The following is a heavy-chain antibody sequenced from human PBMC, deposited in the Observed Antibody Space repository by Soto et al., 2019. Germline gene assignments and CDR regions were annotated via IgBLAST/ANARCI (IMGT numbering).Heavy chain of an antibody. J-gene: IGHJ5*02. V-gene: IGHV4-31*03. D-gene: IGHD5-18*01. Sequence: SETLSLTCTVSGGSISSGGYYWSWIRQHPGKGLEWIGYIYYSGSTYYNPSLKSRVTISVDTSKNQFSLKLSSVTAADTAVYYCARDVRGGYSYVPRFPSPSWFDPWGQGTLVTVYS. CDR2: IYYSGST. CDR3: ARDVRGGYSYVPRFPSPSWFDP. CDR1: GGSISSGGYY.